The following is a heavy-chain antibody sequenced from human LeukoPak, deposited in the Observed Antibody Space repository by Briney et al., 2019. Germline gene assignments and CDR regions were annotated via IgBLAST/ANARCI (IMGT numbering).Heavy chain of an antibody. D-gene: IGHD1-1*01. J-gene: IGHJ4*02. CDR3: AKDTPTTGYHLDS. CDR2: IRYDGSDK. V-gene: IGHV3-30*02. CDR1: GFTLRGYG. Sequence: PGGSLRLSCAASGFTLRGYGMHWVRQAPGKGLEWVAFIRYDGSDKSYADSVKGRLTISRDNSENTLYLQINSLRVEDTAVYYCAKDTPTTGYHLDSWGQGTLVTVSS.